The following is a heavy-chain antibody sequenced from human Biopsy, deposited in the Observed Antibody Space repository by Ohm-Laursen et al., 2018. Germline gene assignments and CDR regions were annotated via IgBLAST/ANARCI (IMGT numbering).Heavy chain of an antibody. Sequence: SDTLSLTCSVSGASVKTSGYFWAWIRQRPGKGLEWIGYISYNERTHYNPSLTSRLAISFDTSNNRISLQLRSVSAADTAVYYCVREPKTGTAEAWYFDLWGRGSPVTVPS. CDR3: VREPKTGTAEAWYFDL. CDR1: GASVKTSGYF. J-gene: IGHJ2*01. CDR2: ISYNERT. V-gene: IGHV4-31*03. D-gene: IGHD3-9*01.